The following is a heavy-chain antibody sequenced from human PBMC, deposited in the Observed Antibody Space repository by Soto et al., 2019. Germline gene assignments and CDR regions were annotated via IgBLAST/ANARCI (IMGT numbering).Heavy chain of an antibody. D-gene: IGHD3-10*01. V-gene: IGHV4-39*07. J-gene: IGHJ3*02. CDR1: VGSISSSSYY. CDR3: ARVDYYGSGSYGPFDI. CDR2: IYYSGST. Sequence: SETLSLTCTVSVGSISSSSYYWGWIRQPPGKGLEWIGSIYYSGSTYYNPSLKSRVTISVDTSKNQFSLKLSSVTAADTAVYYCARVDYYGSGSYGPFDIWGQGTMVTVSS.